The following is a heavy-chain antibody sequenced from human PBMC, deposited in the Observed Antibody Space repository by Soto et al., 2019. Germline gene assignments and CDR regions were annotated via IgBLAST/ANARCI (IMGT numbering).Heavy chain of an antibody. V-gene: IGHV4-31*03. CDR3: ARVLRGYTNAIAINWFDP. J-gene: IGHJ5*02. CDR2: IYYSGST. CDR1: GGSISSGGYY. D-gene: IGHD5-18*01. Sequence: QVQLQESGPGLVKPSQTLSLTCTVSGGSISSGGYYWSWIRQHPGKGLEWIGYIYYSGSTYYNPSLNSRVTISVDPYKNQFSLKMSSVTAAVQAVYYCARVLRGYTNAIAINWFDPWGQATQVTVSS.